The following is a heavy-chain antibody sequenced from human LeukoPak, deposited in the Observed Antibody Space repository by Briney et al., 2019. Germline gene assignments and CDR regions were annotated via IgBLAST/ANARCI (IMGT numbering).Heavy chain of an antibody. J-gene: IGHJ4*02. CDR2: FDPEDGET. V-gene: IGHV1-24*01. D-gene: IGHD1-26*01. CDR3: ATDPPRGRSGVGARLRKPYYFDY. Sequence: GASVKVSCKVSGYTLTELSMHWVRQAPGKGLEWMGGFDPEDGETIYAQKFQGRVTMTEDTSTDTAYMELSSLRSEDTAVYYCATDPPRGRSGVGARLRKPYYFDYWGQGTLVTVSS. CDR1: GYTLTELS.